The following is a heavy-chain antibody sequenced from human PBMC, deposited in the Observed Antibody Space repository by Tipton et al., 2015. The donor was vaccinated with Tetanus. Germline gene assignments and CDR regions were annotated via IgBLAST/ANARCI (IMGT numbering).Heavy chain of an antibody. Sequence: GLVKPSGTLSLTCAVSGGSISSGNWWSWVRQSPGKGLEWIGEIHQSGSTSYNPSLKSRVSMSVAKSKNEISLKLNSVTAADTAIYYCARGPKHWLTPGQVYWGQGILVTVSS. CDR2: IHQSGST. D-gene: IGHD6-19*01. CDR1: GGSISSGNW. CDR3: ARGPKHWLTPGQVY. J-gene: IGHJ4*02. V-gene: IGHV4-4*02.